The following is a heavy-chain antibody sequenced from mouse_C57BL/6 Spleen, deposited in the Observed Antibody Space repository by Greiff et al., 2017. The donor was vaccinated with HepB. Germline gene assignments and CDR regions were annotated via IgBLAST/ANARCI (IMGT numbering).Heavy chain of an antibody. Sequence: VQGVESGPELVKPGASVKISCKASGYAFSSSWMNWVKQRPGKGLEWIGRIYPGDGDTNYNGKFKGKATLTADKSSSTAYMQLSSLTSEDSAVYFCARSRLRPYFDYWGQGTTLTVSS. CDR2: IYPGDGDT. J-gene: IGHJ2*01. D-gene: IGHD2-4*01. CDR3: ARSRLRPYFDY. CDR1: GYAFSSSW. V-gene: IGHV1-82*01.